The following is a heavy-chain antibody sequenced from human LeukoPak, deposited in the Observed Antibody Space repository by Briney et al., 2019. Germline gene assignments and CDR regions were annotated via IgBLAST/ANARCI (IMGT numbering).Heavy chain of an antibody. V-gene: IGHV3-30*01. CDR3: ARDWEDSWSYYGDYFDY. J-gene: IGHJ4*02. CDR2: ISYDGSNK. CDR1: GFTFSRYA. Sequence: GGSLRLSCAASGFTFSRYAMHGARDAPGKGLEWVTVISYDGSNKYYADSVKGRFTISRDNSKNTLYLQMNSLRAEDTDVYYCARDWEDSWSYYGDYFDYWGQGTLVTVSS. D-gene: IGHD1-26*01.